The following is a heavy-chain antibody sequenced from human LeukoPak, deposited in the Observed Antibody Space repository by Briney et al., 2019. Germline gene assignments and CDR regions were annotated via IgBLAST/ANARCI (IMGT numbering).Heavy chain of an antibody. V-gene: IGHV4-59*08. D-gene: IGHD3-22*01. CDR3: ARHPADSSGYYYENWFDP. CDR1: GGSISSFY. J-gene: IGHJ5*02. CDR2: IYYSGST. Sequence: PSETLSLTCTVSGGSISSFYWSWIRQPPGKGLEWIGYIYYSGSTNYNPSLKSRVTISVDTSKNQFSLKLSSVTAADTAVYYCARHPADSSGYYYENWFDPWGQGTLVTVSS.